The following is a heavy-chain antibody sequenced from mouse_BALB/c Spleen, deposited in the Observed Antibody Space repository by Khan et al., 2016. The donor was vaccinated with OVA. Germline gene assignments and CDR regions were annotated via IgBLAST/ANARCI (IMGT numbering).Heavy chain of an antibody. CDR1: GYSITSAYS. CDR3: AGRFPTY. Sequence: QLQESGPDLVKPSQSLSLTCTVTGYSITSAYSWHWIRQSPGNKLEWMGYIHYSGGTSYNQSFKSRISITRDTSKNQFLLQLNSVTNEDKAKYYCAGRFPTYWGQRTLVTVSA. V-gene: IGHV3-1*02. J-gene: IGHJ3*01. CDR2: IHYSGGT.